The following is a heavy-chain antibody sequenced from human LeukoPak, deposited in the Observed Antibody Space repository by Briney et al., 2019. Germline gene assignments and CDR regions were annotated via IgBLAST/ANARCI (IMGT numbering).Heavy chain of an antibody. D-gene: IGHD2-15*01. CDR2: MNPYSGNT. V-gene: IGHV1-8*01. J-gene: IGHJ5*02. CDR1: GYTFTSYD. CDR3: ARFATPWQPRRNFPRVVGWFDP. Sequence: GASVKVSCKGSGYTFTSYDLTWVRQAAGQGGEWMGWMNPYSGNTGYAQKFQGRVTMSRNNSINTAYMELSSLKSADAAVYYCARFATPWQPRRNFPRVVGWFDPWGQGTLVTVSS.